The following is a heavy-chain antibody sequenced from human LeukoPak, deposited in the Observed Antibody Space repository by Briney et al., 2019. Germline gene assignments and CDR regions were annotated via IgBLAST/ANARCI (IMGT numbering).Heavy chain of an antibody. CDR2: IYTSGST. V-gene: IGHV4-4*07. D-gene: IGHD2-2*01. CDR1: GGSISSYY. Sequence: SETLSLTCTVSGGSISSYYWSWIRQPAGKGLEWIGRIYTSGSTNYNPSLKSRVTMSVDTSKNQFSLKLSSVTAADTAVYYCARVPAAKHYYYYMDVWGKGTTVTVSS. CDR3: ARVPAAKHYYYYMDV. J-gene: IGHJ6*03.